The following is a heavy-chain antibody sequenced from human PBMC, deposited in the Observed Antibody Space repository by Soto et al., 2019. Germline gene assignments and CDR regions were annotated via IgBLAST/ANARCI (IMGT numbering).Heavy chain of an antibody. CDR2: ISGSGGST. D-gene: IGHD2-2*01. Sequence: EVQLLESGGGLVQPGGSLRLSCAASGFSFSSYAMSWVRQAPGKGLEWVSAISGSGGSTYYADSVKGRFTISRDNSKNTLYLQMNSLRAEDTALYYCAKTFPNPYCSSTSCPSWDYWGQGTLVTVSS. CDR1: GFSFSSYA. J-gene: IGHJ4*02. CDR3: AKTFPNPYCSSTSCPSWDY. V-gene: IGHV3-23*01.